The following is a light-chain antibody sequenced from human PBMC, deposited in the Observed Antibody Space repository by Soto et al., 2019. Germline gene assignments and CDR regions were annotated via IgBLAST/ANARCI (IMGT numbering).Light chain of an antibody. CDR3: QRYGSSSLC. J-gene: IGKJ4*01. CDR1: QSLSSTY. CDR2: GAS. V-gene: IGKV3-20*01. Sequence: EIVLPQSPGTLSLSPGERATLFCRASQSLSSTYLAWYQQRPGQAPRLPIFGASNRATGIPDRFRGSGSGTDFNLTISRLEPGDFAVYYCQRYGSSSLCFGGGTRVVS.